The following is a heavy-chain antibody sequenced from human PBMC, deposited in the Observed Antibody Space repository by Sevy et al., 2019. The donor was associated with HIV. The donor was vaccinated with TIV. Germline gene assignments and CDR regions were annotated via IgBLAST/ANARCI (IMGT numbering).Heavy chain of an antibody. CDR2: ISGSGGDT. CDR3: AKDAYYYDSSGYSMSQWYYGMDV. J-gene: IGHJ6*02. CDR1: GFTFSTYA. D-gene: IGHD3-22*01. V-gene: IGHV3-23*01. Sequence: GGSLRLSCAASGFTFSTYAMSWVRQAPGKGLEWVSVISGSGGDTYYADSVKGRFTIPRDNSKNTLYLQMNSLRADDTAVYYCAKDAYYYDSSGYSMSQWYYGMDVWGQGTTVTVSS.